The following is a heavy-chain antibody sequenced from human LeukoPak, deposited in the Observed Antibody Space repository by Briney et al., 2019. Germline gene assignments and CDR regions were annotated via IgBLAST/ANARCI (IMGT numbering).Heavy chain of an antibody. J-gene: IGHJ5*02. V-gene: IGHV5-51*01. CDR1: GYSFTSYW. D-gene: IGHD2-15*01. Sequence: GGSLKISCKGSGYSFTSYWIGWVRQMPGKGLEWMGIIYPGDSDTRYSPSFQGQVTISADKSISTAYLQWSSLKASDTAMYYCARTISYCSGGSCYANWFDPWGQGTLVTVSS. CDR3: ARTISYCSGGSCYANWFDP. CDR2: IYPGDSDT.